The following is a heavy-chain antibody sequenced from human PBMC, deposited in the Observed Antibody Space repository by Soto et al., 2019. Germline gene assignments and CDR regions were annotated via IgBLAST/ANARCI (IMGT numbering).Heavy chain of an antibody. CDR1: ESTFMNYD. D-gene: IGHD1-1*01. Sequence: ASLKVSCKASESTFMNYDNNWVGKATGQGLVLVVWMNPNSRQPGYALKFQGRVSMTRNTSIYTVYLEVSSLASDDTAVYYCVRMASSGTLKWFDPWGQGTLVTVS. CDR2: MNPNSRQP. CDR3: VRMASSGTLKWFDP. J-gene: IGHJ5*02. V-gene: IGHV1-8*01.